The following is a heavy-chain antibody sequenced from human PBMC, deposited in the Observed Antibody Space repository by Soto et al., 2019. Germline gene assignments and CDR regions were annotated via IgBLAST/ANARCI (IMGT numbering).Heavy chain of an antibody. CDR1: GYTFTTYA. V-gene: IGHV1-3*05. Sequence: QVQLVQSGAEEKKPGASVKVSCKASGYTFTTYAIHWVRQAPGQRLEWMGWINAGNGNTKDSQKFQGRVTITRDTSASTASVELSSLRSEDTAVYYCASGGAGGSYVYFDSWGQGTLVTVSS. D-gene: IGHD1-26*01. CDR3: ASGGAGGSYVYFDS. CDR2: INAGNGNT. J-gene: IGHJ4*02.